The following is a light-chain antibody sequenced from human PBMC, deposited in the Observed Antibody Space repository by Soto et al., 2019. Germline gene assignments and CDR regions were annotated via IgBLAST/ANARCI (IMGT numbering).Light chain of an antibody. V-gene: IGLV1-47*01. CDR2: RNN. Sequence: QSVLTQPPSASGTPGQRVTISCSGSSFNIGSNYVYWYQQLPGTAPKLLIHRNNQRPSGVPDRFSGSKSGTSASLAISGLRSEDEADYYCAAWDDSLSGVIFGGGTKLTVL. CDR1: SFNIGSNY. CDR3: AAWDDSLSGVI. J-gene: IGLJ2*01.